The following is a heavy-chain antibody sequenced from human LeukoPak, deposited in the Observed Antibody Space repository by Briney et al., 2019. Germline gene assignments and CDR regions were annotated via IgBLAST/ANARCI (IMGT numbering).Heavy chain of an antibody. J-gene: IGHJ4*02. CDR2: ISYDGSNK. CDR3: ARDFSETGLDY. CDR1: GFTFSSYA. V-gene: IGHV3-30-3*01. D-gene: IGHD1-1*01. Sequence: PGGSLRLSCAASGFTFSSYAMHWVRQAPGKGLEWVAVISYDGSNKYYADSVKGRFTISRDNSKNTLYLQMNSLRAEDTAVYYCARDFSETGLDYWGQGTLVTVSS.